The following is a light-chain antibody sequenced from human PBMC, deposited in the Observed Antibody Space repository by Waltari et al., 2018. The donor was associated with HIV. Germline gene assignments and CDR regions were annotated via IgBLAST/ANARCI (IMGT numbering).Light chain of an antibody. J-gene: IGLJ3*02. CDR2: NGR. CDR1: KLGNKY. Sequence: SYELTQPPSVSVSPGQAASISCAGHKLGNKYTSWYQKKPGQSPLLVIYNGRKRRAHSPARCSGSNSADTATMTVSAAQASDEADYYWLAWARNCWVFGGGTKLTVL. V-gene: IGLV3-1*01. CDR3: LAWARNCWV.